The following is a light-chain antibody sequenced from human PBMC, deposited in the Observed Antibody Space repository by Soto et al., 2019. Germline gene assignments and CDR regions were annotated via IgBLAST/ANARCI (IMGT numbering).Light chain of an antibody. V-gene: IGKV1-27*01. CDR2: AAA. CDR3: QKYNCAPLT. CDR1: QGISNH. Sequence: DIQMTQSPSSLSAFVGDRVTITCRASQGISNHLAWYQQKVGEVPKLLIFAAATLQSGVPSRFSGSGSGTDFTLTISSLQPEDAATYYCQKYNCAPLTFGGGTKVEIK. J-gene: IGKJ4*01.